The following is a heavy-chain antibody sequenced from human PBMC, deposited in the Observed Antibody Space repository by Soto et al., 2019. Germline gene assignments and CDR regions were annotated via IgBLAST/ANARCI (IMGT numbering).Heavy chain of an antibody. V-gene: IGHV4-30-4*01. CDR1: GGSVTSDEDY. CDR2: ISNSGST. CDR3: ATESGSTYGYFDH. Sequence: SETLSLTCTVSGGSVTSDEDYWTWIRQSPGKGLEWIGHISNSGSTGYNPSLKTRLSMSVDRSKNQFTLRLTSVTAADTAVYFCATESGSTYGYFDHWGQGTQVTVSS. J-gene: IGHJ4*02. D-gene: IGHD3-10*01.